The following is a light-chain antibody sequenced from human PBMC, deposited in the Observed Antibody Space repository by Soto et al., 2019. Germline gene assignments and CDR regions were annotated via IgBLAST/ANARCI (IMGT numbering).Light chain of an antibody. V-gene: IGKV2-28*01. Sequence: DIVMTQPPVSLPVTPGEPASISCRSSQSLLHSNGYNYLDWYLQKPGQSPQLLIYAGSNRASGVPDRFSGSGSGTDFTLKISRVEAEDVGVYYCLQALQAPFTFGPGTKVAIK. CDR1: QSLLHSNGYNY. CDR2: AGS. CDR3: LQALQAPFT. J-gene: IGKJ3*01.